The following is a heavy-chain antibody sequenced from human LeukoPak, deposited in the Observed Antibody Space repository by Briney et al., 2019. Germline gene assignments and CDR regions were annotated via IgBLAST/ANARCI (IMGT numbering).Heavy chain of an antibody. J-gene: IGHJ4*02. CDR2: IYYSGST. CDR1: GGSISSYY. V-gene: IGHV4-59*01. CDR3: ARGQWLPVFDF. Sequence: SQTLSLTCTVSGGSISSYYWSWIRQPPGKGLEWIGYIYYSGSTNYNPSLKSRVTISVDTSKNQFSLKLSSVTAADTAVYYCARGQWLPVFDFWGQGTLVTVSS. D-gene: IGHD3-22*01.